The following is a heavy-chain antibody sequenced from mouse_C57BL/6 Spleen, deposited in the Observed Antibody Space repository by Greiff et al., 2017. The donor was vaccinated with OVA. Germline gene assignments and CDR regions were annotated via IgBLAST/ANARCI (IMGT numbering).Heavy chain of an antibody. J-gene: IGHJ3*01. CDR2: IDPSDSYT. V-gene: IGHV1-69*01. CDR3: VPMITAGWFAY. D-gene: IGHD2-4*01. Sequence: VQLQQPGAELVMPGASVKLSCKASGYTFTSYWMHWVKQRPGQGLEWIGEIDPSDSYTNYNPKFKGKSILTVDKSSSTAYMQLSSLTSEDSAVYYCVPMITAGWFAYWGQGTLVTVSA. CDR1: GYTFTSYW.